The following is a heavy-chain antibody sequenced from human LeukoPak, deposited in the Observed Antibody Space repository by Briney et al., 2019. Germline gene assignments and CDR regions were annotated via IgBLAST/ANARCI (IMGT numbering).Heavy chain of an antibody. J-gene: IGHJ3*02. CDR3: ARRVRGVNDAFDI. CDR2: INHSGST. CDR1: GGSLRDYY. D-gene: IGHD3-10*01. Sequence: SETLYLTCAFYGGSLRDYYWSWIRQSPGRGLEWIGEINHSGSTNYNSSLKSRVTILVDTTNSQFSVRLNSVTAADTAVYYCARRVRGVNDAFDIWGQGTKVTVSS. V-gene: IGHV4-34*01.